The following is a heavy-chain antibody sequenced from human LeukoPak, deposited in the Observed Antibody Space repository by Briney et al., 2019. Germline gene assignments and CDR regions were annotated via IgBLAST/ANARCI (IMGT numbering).Heavy chain of an antibody. J-gene: IGHJ4*02. CDR3: ARGLPYSSSWFHRGYYFDY. D-gene: IGHD6-13*01. CDR1: GGSISSSSYY. V-gene: IGHV4-39*07. Sequence: SETLSLTCTVSGGSISSSSYYWGWIRQPPGKGLEWIGSIYYSGSTYYNPSLKSRVTISVDTSKNQFSLKLSSVTAADTAVYYCARGLPYSSSWFHRGYYFDYWGQGTLVTVSS. CDR2: IYYSGST.